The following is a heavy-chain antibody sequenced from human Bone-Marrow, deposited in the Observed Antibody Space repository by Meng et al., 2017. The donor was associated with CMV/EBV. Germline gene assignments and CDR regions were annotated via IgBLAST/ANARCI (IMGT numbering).Heavy chain of an antibody. CDR2: VIPILGIA. CDR3: RFYTAMVTGFDY. Sequence: SVKVSCKASGGTFSSYTISWVRQAPGQGLEWMGRVIPILGIANYAQKFQGRVTITADKSTSTAYMELSSLRSEDTAVYYCRFYTAMVTGFDYWGQGTLVTASS. J-gene: IGHJ4*02. CDR1: GGTFSSYT. D-gene: IGHD5-18*01. V-gene: IGHV1-69*02.